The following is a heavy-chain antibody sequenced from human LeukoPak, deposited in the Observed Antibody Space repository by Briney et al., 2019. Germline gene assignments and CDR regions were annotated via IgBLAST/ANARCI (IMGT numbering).Heavy chain of an antibody. V-gene: IGHV3-30*18. Sequence: GGSLRLSCAASGFTFSTYDMHWVRQAPGRGLEWVAIILSDGNDKYYADSVKGRFTTSRDNSKDTLDLQVNSLRAEDTAVYYCAKDRTSTWSWDYWGQGTLVIVSS. J-gene: IGHJ4*02. D-gene: IGHD6-13*01. CDR3: AKDRTSTWSWDY. CDR2: ILSDGNDK. CDR1: GFTFSTYD.